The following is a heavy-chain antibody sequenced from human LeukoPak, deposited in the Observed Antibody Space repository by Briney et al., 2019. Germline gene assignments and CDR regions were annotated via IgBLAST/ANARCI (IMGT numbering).Heavy chain of an antibody. D-gene: IGHD6-13*01. CDR3: ARDSEPAGTFDY. CDR2: ISGSGGST. J-gene: IGHJ4*02. Sequence: GGSLRLSCAASGFTFSSYAMSWVRQAPGKGLEWVSAISGSGGSTYYADSVKGRFTISRDNSKNTLYLQMNSLRAEDTAVYYCARDSEPAGTFDYWGQGTLVTVSS. V-gene: IGHV3-23*01. CDR1: GFTFSSYA.